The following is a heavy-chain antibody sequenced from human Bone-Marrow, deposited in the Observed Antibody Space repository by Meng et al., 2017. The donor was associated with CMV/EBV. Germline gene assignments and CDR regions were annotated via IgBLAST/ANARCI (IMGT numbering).Heavy chain of an antibody. J-gene: IGHJ4*02. Sequence: GESLKISCAASGFTFSDYYMSWIRQAPGKGLEWVSAISGSGGSTYYADSVKGRFTISRDNSKNTLYLQMNSLRAEDTAVYYCAKVVPAAIALLDYWGQGTLVTVSS. CDR1: GFTFSDYY. CDR3: AKVVPAAIALLDY. CDR2: ISGSGGST. D-gene: IGHD2-2*02. V-gene: IGHV3-23*01.